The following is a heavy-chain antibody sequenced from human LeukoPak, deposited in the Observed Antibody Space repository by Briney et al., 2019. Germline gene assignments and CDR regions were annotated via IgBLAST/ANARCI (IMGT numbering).Heavy chain of an antibody. J-gene: IGHJ3*02. CDR2: INPNSGGT. CDR3: ARVGLGGPYWGEYDFWSGIHKGGAFDI. CDR1: GYTFTGYY. V-gene: IGHV1-2*02. D-gene: IGHD3-3*01. Sequence: ASVKVSCKASGYTFTGYYMHWVRQAPGQGLEWMGWINPNSGGTNYAQKFQGRVTMTRDTSISTAYMELSRLRSDDTAVYYCARVGLGGPYWGEYDFWSGIHKGGAFDIWGQGTMVTVSS.